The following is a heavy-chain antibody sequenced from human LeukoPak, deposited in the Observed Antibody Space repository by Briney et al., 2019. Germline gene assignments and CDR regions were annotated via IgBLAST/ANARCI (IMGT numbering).Heavy chain of an antibody. D-gene: IGHD2-2*01. CDR3: ARGYCSSTSCYADAFDI. CDR1: GYTFTSYG. V-gene: IGHV1-18*01. J-gene: IGHJ3*02. CDR2: ISAYNGNT. Sequence: ASVKLSCKASGYTFTSYGISWVRQAPGQGLEWMGWISAYNGNTNYAQKLQGRVTMTTDTSTSTAYMELRSLRSGDTAVYYCARGYCSSTSCYADAFDIWGQGTMVTVSS.